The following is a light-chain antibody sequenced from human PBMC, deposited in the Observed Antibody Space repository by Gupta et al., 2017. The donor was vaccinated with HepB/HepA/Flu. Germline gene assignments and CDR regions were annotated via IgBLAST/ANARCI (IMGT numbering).Light chain of an antibody. CDR3: TSWDGSLEGHV. V-gene: IGLV1-44*01. CDR2: AND. Sequence: SVLTQPPSLSGTPGQGVTISCSGSTPNIGNNPVNWFQQLPGTAPKLLIYANDQRPSGVPDRFSGSKSGTSASLAISGLQPEDEADYYCTSWDGSLEGHVFGTGTKVSVL. CDR1: TPNIGNNP. J-gene: IGLJ1*01.